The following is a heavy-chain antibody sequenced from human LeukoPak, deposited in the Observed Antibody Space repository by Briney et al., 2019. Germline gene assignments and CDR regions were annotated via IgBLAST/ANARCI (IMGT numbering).Heavy chain of an antibody. Sequence: ASVKVSCKASGYIFTSYNMHWVRQAPGQGLEWMGIINPSGGSTSYAQKFQGRVTMTRDTSKSTVYMELSSLRSEDTAVYYCARDSSNWAFDYWGQGTLVTVSS. CDR1: GYIFTSYN. CDR2: INPSGGST. V-gene: IGHV1-46*01. CDR3: ARDSSNWAFDY. J-gene: IGHJ4*02. D-gene: IGHD4-11*01.